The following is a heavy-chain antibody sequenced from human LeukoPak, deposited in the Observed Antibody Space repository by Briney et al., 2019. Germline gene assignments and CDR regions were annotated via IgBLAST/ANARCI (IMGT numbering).Heavy chain of an antibody. V-gene: IGHV1-69*01. CDR1: GGTFSSYA. Sequence: SVKVSCKASGGTFSSYAISWVRQAPGQGLEWMGGIIPIFGTANYAQKFQGRVTITADESTSTAYMELSSLRSEDTAVYYCAKGYCRSTSCYTGTGWFDPWGRGTLVTVSS. CDR2: IIPIFGTA. D-gene: IGHD2-2*02. J-gene: IGHJ5*02. CDR3: AKGYCRSTSCYTGTGWFDP.